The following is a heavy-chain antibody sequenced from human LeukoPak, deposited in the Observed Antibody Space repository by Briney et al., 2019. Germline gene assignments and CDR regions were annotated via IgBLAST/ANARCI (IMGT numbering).Heavy chain of an antibody. CDR3: AREYCSGGSCYLAY. CDR1: GFTLSSNY. V-gene: IGHV3-53*04. D-gene: IGHD2-15*01. CDR2: IYSGGST. J-gene: IGHJ4*02. Sequence: GGSLRLSCAASGFTLSSNYMSWVRQAPGKGLEWVSVIYSGGSTYYADSVEGRFTISRHNSKNTLYLQMNSLRAEATAVYYCAREYCSGGSCYLAYWGQGTLVTVSS.